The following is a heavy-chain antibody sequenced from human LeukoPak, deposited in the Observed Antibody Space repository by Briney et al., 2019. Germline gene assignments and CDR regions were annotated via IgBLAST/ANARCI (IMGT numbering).Heavy chain of an antibody. D-gene: IGHD2-2*01. V-gene: IGHV3-48*01. CDR3: ARDAYCSSTSCSDYFDY. J-gene: IGHJ4*02. Sequence: PGGSLRLSCAASGFNFSIYSMNWVRQAPGKGLEWVSYITRSSTTIYYADSVKGRFTISRDNAKNSLYLQMNSLRAEGTAVYYCARDAYCSSTSCSDYFDYWGQGTLVTVSS. CDR1: GFNFSIYS. CDR2: ITRSSTTI.